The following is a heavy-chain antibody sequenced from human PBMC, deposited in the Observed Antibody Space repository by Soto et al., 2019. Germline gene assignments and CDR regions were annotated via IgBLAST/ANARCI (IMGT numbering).Heavy chain of an antibody. CDR2: ISSSSSYI. V-gene: IGHV3-21*01. CDR1: GFTFSSYS. J-gene: IGHJ5*02. CDR3: AXLTSLVTYYYDSSGSTP. Sequence: GGSLRLSCAASGFTFSSYSMNWVRQAPGKGLEWVSSISSSSSYIYYADSVKGRFTISRDNAKNSLYLQMNSLRAEDTAVYYCAXLTSLVTYYYDSSGSTPWGQGTLVTVSS. D-gene: IGHD3-22*01.